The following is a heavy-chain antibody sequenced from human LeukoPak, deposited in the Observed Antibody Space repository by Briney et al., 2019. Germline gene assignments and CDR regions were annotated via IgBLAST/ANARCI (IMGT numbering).Heavy chain of an antibody. Sequence: GGSLRLSCAASGFTFDDYAMHWVRQAPGKGLERVSGISWNSGSIGYADSVKGRFTISRDNSKNTLYLQMNSLRAEDTAVYYCAKDRLTAHGGNSGYFDYWGQGTLVTVSS. CDR3: AKDRLTAHGGNSGYFDY. V-gene: IGHV3-9*01. CDR1: GFTFDDYA. D-gene: IGHD4-23*01. CDR2: ISWNSGSI. J-gene: IGHJ4*02.